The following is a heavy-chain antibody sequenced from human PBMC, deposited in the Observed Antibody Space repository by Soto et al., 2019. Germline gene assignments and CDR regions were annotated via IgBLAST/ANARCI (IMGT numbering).Heavy chain of an antibody. CDR1: GFTFSTYT. CDR3: AREGSYWNDVGTD. V-gene: IGHV3-21*01. Sequence: EVQLVESGGGLVKPGGSLRLSCAASGFTFSTYTMNWVRQAPGKGLEWVSSISSTSTYIYYADSLKGRFTISRDNAKNSLYLQMNSLRAEDTAVYYCAREGSYWNDVGTDWGQGTLVTVSS. D-gene: IGHD1-1*01. J-gene: IGHJ4*02. CDR2: ISSTSTYI.